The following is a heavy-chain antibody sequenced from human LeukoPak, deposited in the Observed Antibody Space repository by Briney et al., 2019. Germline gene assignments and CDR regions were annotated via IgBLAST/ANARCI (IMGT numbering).Heavy chain of an antibody. D-gene: IGHD1-26*01. J-gene: IGHJ3*02. Sequence: PSETLSLTCTVSGGSISSYYWSWIRQPPGKGLEWIGYIYYSGSTNYNPSLKSRVTISVDTSKNQFSLKLSSVTAADTAVYYCARDGSGSYPPNAFDIWGQGTMVTVSS. CDR2: IYYSGST. CDR1: GGSISSYY. V-gene: IGHV4-59*01. CDR3: ARDGSGSYPPNAFDI.